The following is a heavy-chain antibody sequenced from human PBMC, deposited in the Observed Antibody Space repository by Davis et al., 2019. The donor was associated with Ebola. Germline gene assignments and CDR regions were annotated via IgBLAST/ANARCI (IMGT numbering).Heavy chain of an antibody. D-gene: IGHD2-21*01. CDR2: ISWNSGSI. CDR1: GFTFDDYA. Sequence: PGGSLRLSCAASGFTFDDYAMHWVRQAPGKGLEWVSGISWNSGSIGYADSVKGRFTISRDNAKNLLYLQMNSLRAEDTAVYYCARSDQWGQGTLVTVSS. V-gene: IGHV3-9*01. J-gene: IGHJ4*02. CDR3: ARSDQ.